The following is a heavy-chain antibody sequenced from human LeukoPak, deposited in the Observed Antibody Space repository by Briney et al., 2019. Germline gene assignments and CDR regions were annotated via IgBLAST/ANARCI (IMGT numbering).Heavy chain of an antibody. CDR1: GVSISSSNSY. V-gene: IGHV4-39*01. CDR2: IYYSGNT. J-gene: IGHJ5*02. Sequence: KSSETLSLTCTVSGVSISSSNSYWGWIRQPPGKGLEWIGSIYYSGNTYYNASLKSQVSISIDTSKNQFSLRLTSVTAADTAVYYCARVQSRLSWFDPWGQGTLVTVSS. CDR3: ARVQSRLSWFDP.